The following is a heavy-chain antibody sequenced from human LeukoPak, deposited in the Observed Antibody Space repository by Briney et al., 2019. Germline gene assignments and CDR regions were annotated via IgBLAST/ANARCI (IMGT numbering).Heavy chain of an antibody. CDR3: AGAVTVTKPFAY. V-gene: IGHV4-34*01. CDR2: INHSGST. Sequence: SETLSLTCAVYGGSFSGYYWSWIRRPPGKGLEWIGEINHSGSTNHNPSLKSRVTISVDTSKNQFSLKLSSVTAADTAVYYCAGAVTVTKPFAYWGQGTLVTVSS. CDR1: GGSFSGYY. D-gene: IGHD4-17*01. J-gene: IGHJ4*02.